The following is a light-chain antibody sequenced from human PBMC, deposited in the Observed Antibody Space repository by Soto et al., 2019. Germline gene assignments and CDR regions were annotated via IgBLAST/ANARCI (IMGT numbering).Light chain of an antibody. J-gene: IGKJ1*01. Sequence: DIVMTQSPLSLPVTPGEPASISCRSSQSLLHSNGYNYLDWYLQKPGQSPQLLIYLGSNRASGVPDRFSGSGSGTDFTLKIGRVEAEDFTVYYCHHYETFGQGTKVDIK. CDR2: LGS. CDR3: HHYET. V-gene: IGKV2-28*01. CDR1: QSLLHSNGYNY.